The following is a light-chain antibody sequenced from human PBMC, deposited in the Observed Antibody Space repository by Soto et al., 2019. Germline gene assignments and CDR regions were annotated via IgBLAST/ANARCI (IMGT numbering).Light chain of an antibody. CDR1: QSVSSSY. CDR3: QQYEAVVT. J-gene: IGKJ1*01. CDR2: GAS. V-gene: IGKV3-20*01. Sequence: EIVLTQSPGTLSLSPGDRATLSCRASQSVSSSYLAWYQQKPGQAPRLLIYGASTRATGIPDRFSGSGSGTDFTLTISRLEPEDVAVYYCQQYEAVVTFGQGTKVDIK.